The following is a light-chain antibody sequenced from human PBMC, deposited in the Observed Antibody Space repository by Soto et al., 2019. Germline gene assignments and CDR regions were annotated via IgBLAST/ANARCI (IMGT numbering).Light chain of an antibody. CDR2: LGS. CDR1: QRLLHSNGYNY. J-gene: IGKJ1*01. Sequence: DIVMTRSPLSLHVTPGEPASISCRSSQRLLHSNGYNYLDWYLQKPGQSPQLLIYLGSNRASGAPDRFSGSGSGTDFTLKISRVEAEDVGIYYCMQALQTPRTFGQGTKVEIK. CDR3: MQALQTPRT. V-gene: IGKV2-28*01.